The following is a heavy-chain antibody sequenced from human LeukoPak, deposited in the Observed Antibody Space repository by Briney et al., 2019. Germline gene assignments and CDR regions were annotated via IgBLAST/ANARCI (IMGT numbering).Heavy chain of an antibody. J-gene: IGHJ2*01. CDR3: ARDGSRGVVGVPYWYFDL. Sequence: ASVKVSCKASGYTFTSYYMHWVRQAPGQGLEWMGIINPSGGSTSYAQKFQGRVTMTRDTSTSTVYMELSSLRSEDTAVYYCARDGSRGVVGVPYWYFDLWGRGTLVTVSS. V-gene: IGHV1-46*01. D-gene: IGHD1-26*01. CDR2: INPSGGST. CDR1: GYTFTSYY.